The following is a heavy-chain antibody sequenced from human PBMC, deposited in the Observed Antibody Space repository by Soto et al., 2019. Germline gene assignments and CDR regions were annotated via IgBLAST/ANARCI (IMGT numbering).Heavy chain of an antibody. D-gene: IGHD3-22*01. CDR3: ARVGTYYYDSSGYYYVDPHIDY. V-gene: IGHV4-31*03. CDR1: GGSISSGGYY. Sequence: KPSETLSLTCTVSGGSISSGGYYWSWIRQHPGKGLEWIGYIYYSGSTYYNPSLKSRVTISVDTSKNQFSLKLSSVTAADTAVYYCARVGTYYYDSSGYYYVDPHIDYWGQGTLVTVSS. CDR2: IYYSGST. J-gene: IGHJ4*02.